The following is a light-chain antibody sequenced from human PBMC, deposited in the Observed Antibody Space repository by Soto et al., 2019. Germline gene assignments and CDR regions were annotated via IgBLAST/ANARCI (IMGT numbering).Light chain of an antibody. J-gene: IGKJ1*01. CDR2: GAS. Sequence: EIVLTQSPGTLSLSPGERATLSCRASQSVSNNYLAWYQQKPGQAPRLLIYGASNRATGIPDRFSGSGSGTDFTLTISSVQPDDFATYYCQHYNSYSEAFGQGTKVDIK. CDR3: QHYNSYSEA. V-gene: IGKV3-20*01. CDR1: QSVSNNY.